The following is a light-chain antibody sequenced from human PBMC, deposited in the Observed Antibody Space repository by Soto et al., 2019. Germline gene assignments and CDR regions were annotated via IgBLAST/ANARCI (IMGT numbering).Light chain of an antibody. J-gene: IGKJ4*01. V-gene: IGKV3-15*01. CDR2: GAS. Sequence: EILMTQSPATVSVSPGARATLSCRASQSVSSNLAWYHHKPGQAPRLLIYGASPRATGIPGRFSGSGSGTDFTLTISRLEPEDFAVYYCQQYGSPRFGGGTKVDIK. CDR1: QSVSSN. CDR3: QQYGSPR.